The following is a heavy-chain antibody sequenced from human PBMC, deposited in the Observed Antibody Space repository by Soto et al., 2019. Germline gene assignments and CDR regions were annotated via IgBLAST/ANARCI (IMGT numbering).Heavy chain of an antibody. Sequence: EVQLVESGGGLVKPRGSLRLSCAASGFTFSSYSMNWVRQAPGKGLEWVSSISSSSSYIYYADSVKGRFTISRDNAKNSLYLQMNSLRAEDTAVYYCASTRGAVAGLDYWGQGTLVTVSS. V-gene: IGHV3-21*01. CDR2: ISSSSSYI. CDR3: ASTRGAVAGLDY. CDR1: GFTFSSYS. J-gene: IGHJ4*02. D-gene: IGHD6-19*01.